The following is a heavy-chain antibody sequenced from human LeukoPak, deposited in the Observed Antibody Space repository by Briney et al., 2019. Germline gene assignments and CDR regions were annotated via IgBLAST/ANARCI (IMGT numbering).Heavy chain of an antibody. CDR1: GFTFRSYW. D-gene: IGHD1-26*01. J-gene: IGHJ4*02. V-gene: IGHV3-7*04. CDR2: IKQDGSEK. Sequence: GGSLRLSCEASGFTFRSYWMSWVRQAPGKGLEWVANIKQDGSEKYYVDSVKGRFTISRDNAKNSLHPQMNSLRAEDTAVYYCARDLVGPTPGSDYWGQGTLVTVSS. CDR3: ARDLVGPTPGSDY.